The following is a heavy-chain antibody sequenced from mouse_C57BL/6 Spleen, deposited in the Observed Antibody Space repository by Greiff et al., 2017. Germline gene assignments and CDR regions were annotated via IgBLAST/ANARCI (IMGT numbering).Heavy chain of an antibody. Sequence: QVQLQQSGAELVKPGASVKMSCKASGYTFTSYWITWVKQRPGQGLEWIGDIYPGSGSTNYNEKFKSKATLTVDTSSSTAYMQLSSLTSEDSAVYYCASHYYGSSYYFDYWGQGTTLTVSS. J-gene: IGHJ2*01. V-gene: IGHV1-55*01. CDR3: ASHYYGSSYYFDY. CDR2: IYPGSGST. CDR1: GYTFTSYW. D-gene: IGHD1-1*01.